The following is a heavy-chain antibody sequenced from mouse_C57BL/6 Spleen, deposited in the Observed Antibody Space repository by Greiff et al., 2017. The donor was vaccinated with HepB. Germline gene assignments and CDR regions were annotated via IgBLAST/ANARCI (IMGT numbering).Heavy chain of an antibody. J-gene: IGHJ1*03. V-gene: IGHV2-2*01. CDR2: IWSGGST. Sequence: QVQLQQSGPGLVQPSQSLSITCTVSGFSLTSYGVHWVRQSPGKGLEWLGVIWSGGSTDYNAAVISRLSISKDNSKSQVFFKMNSLQADDTAIYYCARNSDSGYFDVWGTGTTVTVSS. CDR3: ARNSDSGYFDV. CDR1: GFSLTSYG.